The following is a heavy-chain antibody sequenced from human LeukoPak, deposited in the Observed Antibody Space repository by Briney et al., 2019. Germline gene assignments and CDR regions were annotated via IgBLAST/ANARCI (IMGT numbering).Heavy chain of an antibody. CDR3: ARVPLWWLTPFDF. CDR2: INNRGTT. Sequence: ASETLFLTCAVSGGSLSPHYWSWIRRPLGKGLEWIGEINNRGTTNYSPSLRGRATISVDTSKNQFSLRLTSVTAADTAMYYCARVPLWWLTPFDFWGQGTLATVSS. J-gene: IGHJ4*02. V-gene: IGHV4-34*01. D-gene: IGHD5-12*01. CDR1: GGSLSPHY.